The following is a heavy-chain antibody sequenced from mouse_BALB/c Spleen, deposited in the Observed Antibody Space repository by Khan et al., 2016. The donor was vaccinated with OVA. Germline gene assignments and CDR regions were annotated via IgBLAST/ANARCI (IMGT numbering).Heavy chain of an antibody. Sequence: VQLQQSGPELVEPGASVKMSCKASGYTFTNYVMHWVKQKPGQGLEWIGYINPYNAGTRYNEKFKGKATLNSDISSTTASMEPSSLTSEDSAVYYCAREASSWDVSFPYWGQGTLVTVST. CDR3: AREASSWDVSFPY. CDR1: GYTFTNYV. D-gene: IGHD4-1*01. J-gene: IGHJ3*01. V-gene: IGHV1S136*01. CDR2: INPYNAGT.